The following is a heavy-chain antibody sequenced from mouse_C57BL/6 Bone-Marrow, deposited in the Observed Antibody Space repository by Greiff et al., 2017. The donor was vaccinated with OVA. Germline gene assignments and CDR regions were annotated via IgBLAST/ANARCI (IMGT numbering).Heavy chain of an antibody. CDR1: GYTFTDYN. D-gene: IGHD1-1*01. J-gene: IGHJ4*01. Sequence: VQLQQSGPELVKPGASVKMSCKASGYTFTDYNMHWVKQSHGKSLEWIGYINPNNGGTSYNQKFKGKATLTVNKSSSTAYMELRSLTSEDSAVYYCARREHYYGSSYGERYDAMDYWGQGTSVTVSS. CDR2: INPNNGGT. V-gene: IGHV1-22*01. CDR3: ARREHYYGSSYGERYDAMDY.